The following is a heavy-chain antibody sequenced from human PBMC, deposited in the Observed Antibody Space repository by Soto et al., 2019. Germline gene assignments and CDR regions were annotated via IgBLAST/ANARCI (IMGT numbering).Heavy chain of an antibody. D-gene: IGHD3-16*02. CDR1: GGTFSSYA. J-gene: IGHJ6*02. CDR3: AATPSLSPRYYYYYGMDV. Sequence: SVKVSCKASGGTFSSYAISWVRQAPGQGLEWMGGIIPIFGTANYAQKFQGRVTITADESTSTAYMELSSLRSEDTAVYYCAATPSLSPRYYYYYGMDVWGQGTTVTVSS. CDR2: IIPIFGTA. V-gene: IGHV1-69*13.